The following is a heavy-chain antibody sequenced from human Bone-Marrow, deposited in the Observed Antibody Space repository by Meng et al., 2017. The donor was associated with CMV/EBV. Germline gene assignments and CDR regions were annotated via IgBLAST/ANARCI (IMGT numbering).Heavy chain of an antibody. V-gene: IGHV3-66*02. CDR2: IHSGGTT. Sequence: GESLKISCAASRFSVNTNYMSWVRQTPGKGLEWVSIIHSGGTTHYADSVRGRFTISRDHTKNTLYLQMTSLRPDDSGVYYCARSLNTAADYWGQGTLVTASS. CDR3: ARSLNTAADY. CDR1: RFSVNTNY. D-gene: IGHD6-13*01. J-gene: IGHJ4*02.